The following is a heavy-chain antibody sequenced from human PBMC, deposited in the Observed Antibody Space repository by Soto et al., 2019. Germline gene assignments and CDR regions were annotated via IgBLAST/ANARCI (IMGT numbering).Heavy chain of an antibody. D-gene: IGHD3-10*01. Sequence: QVQLQESGPRLVKPSGYLSLTCAVSGDSITGKYSWNWVRQAPTEGLEWIGEIFHTGFTNYNPSLQRRVTISLDTSKNQFSLIVNSVTAADTVVYFCARAPDFSASGTRYIEKWGQGSLVTVSA. J-gene: IGHJ4*02. CDR1: GDSITGKYS. CDR2: IFHTGFT. CDR3: ARAPDFSASGTRYIEK. V-gene: IGHV4-4*02.